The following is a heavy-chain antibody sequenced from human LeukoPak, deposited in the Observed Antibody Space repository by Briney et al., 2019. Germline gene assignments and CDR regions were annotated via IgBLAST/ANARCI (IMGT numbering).Heavy chain of an antibody. CDR2: IKSKTDGGTT. CDR1: GFTFSNAW. CDR3: TTDLARGDYYRGAFEY. J-gene: IGHJ4*02. V-gene: IGHV3-15*01. D-gene: IGHD1-26*01. Sequence: GGSLRLSCAASGFTFSNAWMSWVRLAPGTGLEWVGRIKSKTDGGTTDYAEPVKGRFTISRDDSQNTLYLQMNSLKTDGTAVSSCTTDLARGDYYRGAFEYGGQGTLVTVPS.